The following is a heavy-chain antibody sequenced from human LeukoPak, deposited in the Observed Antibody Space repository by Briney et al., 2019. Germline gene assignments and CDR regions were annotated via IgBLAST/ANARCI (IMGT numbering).Heavy chain of an antibody. J-gene: IGHJ3*02. V-gene: IGHV3-74*01. CDR1: GFTFSRYW. CDR3: ATRVTADSYDASDI. Sequence: GGSLRLSCEASGFTFSRYWMHWVRQAPGKGLVWVSRIKSDGKTNYADSVKGRFTISRDNAKNSLYLQMNSLRADDTALYYCATRVTADSYDASDIWGQGTFVTVSS. CDR2: IKSDGKT. D-gene: IGHD4-17*01.